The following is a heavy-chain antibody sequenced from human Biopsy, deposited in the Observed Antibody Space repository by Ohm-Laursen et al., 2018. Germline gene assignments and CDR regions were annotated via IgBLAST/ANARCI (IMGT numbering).Heavy chain of an antibody. D-gene: IGHD2/OR15-2a*01. CDR2: INPSGGST. J-gene: IGHJ4*02. CDR1: GYTFITYY. CDR3: ASAVNRRFDY. Sequence: SVKVSCKAFGYTFITYYVNWVRQAPGQGLEWMGKINPSGGSTSYAQKFQGRVTMTRDTSTTTVYMELSSLRSEDTAVYYCASAVNRRFDYWGPGTLVIVSS. V-gene: IGHV1-46*01.